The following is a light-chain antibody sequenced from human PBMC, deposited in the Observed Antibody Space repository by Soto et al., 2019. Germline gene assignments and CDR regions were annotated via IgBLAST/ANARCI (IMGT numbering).Light chain of an antibody. CDR2: AAS. CDR3: QQANSFPRT. J-gene: IGKJ1*01. Sequence: DIQMTQSPSSVSASVGDRVTITCRASQAISTWLAWYQQKPGKAPKLLIYAASNLQTGVPSRFSGSGSGTDFTLTISSLQLEDFATYSCQQANSFPRTFGQGTKVEIK. CDR1: QAISTW. V-gene: IGKV1D-12*01.